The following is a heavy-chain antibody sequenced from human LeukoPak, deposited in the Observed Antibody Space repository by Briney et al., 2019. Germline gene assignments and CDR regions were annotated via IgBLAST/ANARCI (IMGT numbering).Heavy chain of an antibody. V-gene: IGHV6-1*01. CDR2: TYYRFKWYN. CDR3: ARVGEQWLVFFDY. J-gene: IGHJ4*02. CDR1: GDSVSSNSAA. Sequence: SQTLSLTCAISGDSVSSNSAAWNWIRLSPSRCLEWLVSTYYRFKWYNDYAVSVKSRTTNTPATSNNKFSLQLNSVTPEDTAVYYCARVGEQWLVFFDYWGQGTLVTVSS. D-gene: IGHD6-19*01.